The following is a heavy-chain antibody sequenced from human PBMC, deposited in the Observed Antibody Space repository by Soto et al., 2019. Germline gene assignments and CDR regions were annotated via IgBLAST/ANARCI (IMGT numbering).Heavy chain of an antibody. CDR3: AGSSSYYYYYYGMDV. V-gene: IGHV1-3*01. J-gene: IGHJ6*02. D-gene: IGHD6-6*01. CDR2: INAGNGNT. Sequence: ASVKVSCKASGYTFTSYAMHWVRQASGQRLEWMGWINAGNGNTKYSQKFQGRVTITRDTSASTAYMELSSLRSEDTAVYYCAGSSSYYYYYYGMDVWGQGTTVTVSS. CDR1: GYTFTSYA.